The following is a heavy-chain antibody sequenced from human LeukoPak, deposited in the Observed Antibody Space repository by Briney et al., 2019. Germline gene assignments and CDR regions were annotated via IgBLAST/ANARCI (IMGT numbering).Heavy chain of an antibody. CDR1: GGSFSGYY. V-gene: IGHV4-34*01. CDR2: INHSGST. J-gene: IGHJ6*02. D-gene: IGHD3-3*01. Sequence: SETLSLTCAVYGGSFSGYYWSWIRQPPGKGLEWIGKINHSGSTNYNPSLKSRVTISVDTSKNQFSLKLSSVTAADTAVYYCARVTGGLLAWPYYYYYGMDVWGQGTTVTVSS. CDR3: ARVTGGLLAWPYYYYYGMDV.